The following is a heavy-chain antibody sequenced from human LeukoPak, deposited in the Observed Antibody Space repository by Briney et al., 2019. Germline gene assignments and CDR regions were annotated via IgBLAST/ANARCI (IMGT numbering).Heavy chain of an antibody. CDR3: ARVPAATYNWFDP. CDR2: MNPNSGNT. J-gene: IGHJ5*02. Sequence: ASVKVSCKASGYTFTSYDINWVRQATGQGLEWMRWMNPNSGNTGYAQKFQGRVTMTRNTSISTAYMELSSLRSEDTAVYYCARVPAATYNWFDPWGQGTLVTVSS. CDR1: GYTFTSYD. V-gene: IGHV1-8*01. D-gene: IGHD2-2*01.